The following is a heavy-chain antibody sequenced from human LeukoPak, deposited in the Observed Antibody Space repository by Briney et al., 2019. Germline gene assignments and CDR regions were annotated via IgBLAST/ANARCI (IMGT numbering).Heavy chain of an antibody. V-gene: IGHV4-61*08. J-gene: IGHJ4*02. CDR3: ARVRVSSSSHPWYFDY. D-gene: IGHD3-22*01. CDR1: GASFSSGDQY. CDR2: IYYSGST. Sequence: SETLSLTCTVSGASFSSGDQYWNWIRQSPGKGLEWIGYIYYSGSTNYNPSLKSRVTISVDTSKNQFSLNLSSVTAADTAVYYCARVRVSSSSHPWYFDYWGQGTLVTVSS.